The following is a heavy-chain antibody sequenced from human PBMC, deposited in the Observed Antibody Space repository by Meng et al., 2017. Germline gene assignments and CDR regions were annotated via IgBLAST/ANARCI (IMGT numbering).Heavy chain of an antibody. CDR1: GGSFSGYY. Sequence: PLQQVGAGLLKASETPSLTCAVYGGSFSGYYWIWIRQPPGKGLEWIGEINHSGSTNYNPSLKSRVTISVDTSKNQFSLKLSSVTAADTAVYYCARGYCSGGSCYSNWFDPWGQGTLVTVSS. J-gene: IGHJ5*02. D-gene: IGHD2-15*01. CDR3: ARGYCSGGSCYSNWFDP. V-gene: IGHV4-34*01. CDR2: INHSGST.